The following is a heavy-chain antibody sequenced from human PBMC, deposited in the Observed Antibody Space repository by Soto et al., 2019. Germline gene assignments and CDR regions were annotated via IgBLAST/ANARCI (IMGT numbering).Heavy chain of an antibody. CDR1: VFTFSNYG. Sequence: QVQLVESGGGVVQPGRSLRLSCAASVFTFSNYGMHWVRQAPGKGLEWVAVMWYDGSNKYYADSVKGRFTISRDTSKNTLYLQMNSLRAEDTAVYYCARERIAAAGTAYFDYWGQGTLVTVSS. CDR3: ARERIAAAGTAYFDY. CDR2: MWYDGSNK. V-gene: IGHV3-33*01. D-gene: IGHD6-13*01. J-gene: IGHJ4*02.